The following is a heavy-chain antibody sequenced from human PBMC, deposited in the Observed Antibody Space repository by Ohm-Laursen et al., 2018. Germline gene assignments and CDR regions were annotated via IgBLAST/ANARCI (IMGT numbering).Heavy chain of an antibody. V-gene: IGHV3-9*01. CDR2: ISWNSGSM. CDR1: GFTFDDYA. CDR3: AKGYYGVPVDS. D-gene: IGHD4-17*01. Sequence: SLRLSCSAAGFTFDDYAMHWVRQAPGKGLEWVSGISWNSGSMGYADSVKGRFTISRDNAKNSLYLQMNSLRAEDTALYYCAKGYYGVPVDSWGQGTLVTVSS. J-gene: IGHJ4*02.